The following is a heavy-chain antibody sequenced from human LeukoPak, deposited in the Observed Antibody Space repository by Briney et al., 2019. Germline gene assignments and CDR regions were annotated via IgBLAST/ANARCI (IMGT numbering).Heavy chain of an antibody. Sequence: ASVRVSCTASGYTFTSYYMHWVRQAPGQGLEWMGIINPSGGSTSYAQKFQGRVTITRDMSTSTVYMELSSLRSEDTAVYYCALTTVTTDGFDYWGQGTLVTVSS. J-gene: IGHJ4*02. CDR3: ALTTVTTDGFDY. CDR2: INPSGGST. V-gene: IGHV1-46*01. CDR1: GYTFTSYY. D-gene: IGHD4-17*01.